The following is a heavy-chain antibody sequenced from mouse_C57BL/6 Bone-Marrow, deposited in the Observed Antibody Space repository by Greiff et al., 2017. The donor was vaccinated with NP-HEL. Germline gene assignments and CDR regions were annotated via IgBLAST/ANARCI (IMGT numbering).Heavy chain of an antibody. J-gene: IGHJ4*01. CDR2: ISNGGGST. V-gene: IGHV5-12*01. CDR3: ARHKMDY. Sequence: EVQRVESGGGLVQPGGSLKLSCAASGFTFSDYYMYWVRQTPEKRLEWVAYISNGGGSTYYPDTVKGRFTISRDNAKNTLYLQMSRLKSEDTAMYYCARHKMDYWGQGTSVTVSS. CDR1: GFTFSDYY.